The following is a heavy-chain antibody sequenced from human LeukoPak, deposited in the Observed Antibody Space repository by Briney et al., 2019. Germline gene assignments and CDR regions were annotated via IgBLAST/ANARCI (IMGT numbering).Heavy chain of an antibody. CDR3: ARHLGELKHFDY. Sequence: SETLSLTCAVSGGSISRSNYYWGWIRQPPGKGLEWIGYIYHSGSTYYNPSLKSRVTISVDRSKNQFSLKLSSVTAADTAVYYCARHLGELKHFDYWGQGTLVTVSS. V-gene: IGHV4-30-2*01. CDR1: GGSISRSNYY. J-gene: IGHJ4*02. D-gene: IGHD3-16*01. CDR2: IYHSGST.